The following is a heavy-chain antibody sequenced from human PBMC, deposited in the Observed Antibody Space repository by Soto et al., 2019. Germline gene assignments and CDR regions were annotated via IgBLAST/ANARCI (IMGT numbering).Heavy chain of an antibody. D-gene: IGHD5-12*01. J-gene: IGHJ4*02. CDR3: ARVQYRGFEYFFDS. V-gene: IGHV4-30-2*01. CDR2: IHHGGTP. Sequence: SETLSLTCAVSGASISSGDYSWSWVRQPPGKGLEWIGHIHHGGTPYYKASLKSRVTISQDRSKNQFSLSLSSVTAADTAMYFCARVQYRGFEYFFDSWGQGTLVTVSS. CDR1: GASISSGDYS.